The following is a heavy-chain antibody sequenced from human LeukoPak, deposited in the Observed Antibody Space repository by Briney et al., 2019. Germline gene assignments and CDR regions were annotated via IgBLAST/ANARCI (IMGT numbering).Heavy chain of an antibody. CDR2: IIPIFGTA. D-gene: IGHD6-13*01. Sequence: VASVKVSCKASGGTFSSYAISWVRQAPGQGLEWMGRIIPIFGTANYAQKFQGRVTITTDESTSTAYMELSSLRSEDTAVYYCARVAPSSSWYIAFDIWGQGTMVTVSS. CDR3: ARVAPSSSWYIAFDI. J-gene: IGHJ3*02. CDR1: GGTFSSYA. V-gene: IGHV1-69*05.